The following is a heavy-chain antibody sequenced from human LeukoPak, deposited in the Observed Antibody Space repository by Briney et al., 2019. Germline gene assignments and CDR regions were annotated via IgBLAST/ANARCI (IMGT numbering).Heavy chain of an antibody. J-gene: IGHJ4*02. Sequence: GGSLRLSCLTSGFTLRTNAMSWVRQAPGKGLEWISGISGSGASTYYADSVKGRFTISRDDSRNTLYLQMNSLRGDDTAVYYCAPLAVAGPDFDYWGQGTLVTVSS. CDR2: ISGSGAST. CDR1: GFTLRTNA. CDR3: APLAVAGPDFDY. D-gene: IGHD6-19*01. V-gene: IGHV3-23*01.